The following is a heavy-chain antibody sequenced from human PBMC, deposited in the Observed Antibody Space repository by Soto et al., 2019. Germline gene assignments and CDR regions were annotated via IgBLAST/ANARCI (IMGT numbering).Heavy chain of an antibody. Sequence: ASVKVSCKASGGTFSSYTISWVRQAPGQGLEWTGWISAYNGNTNYAQKLQGRVTMTTDTSTSTAYMELRSLRSDDTAVYYCARDREGYGSGIWGQGTLVTVSS. J-gene: IGHJ4*02. V-gene: IGHV1-18*01. CDR3: ARDREGYGSGI. D-gene: IGHD3-10*01. CDR1: GGTFSSYT. CDR2: ISAYNGNT.